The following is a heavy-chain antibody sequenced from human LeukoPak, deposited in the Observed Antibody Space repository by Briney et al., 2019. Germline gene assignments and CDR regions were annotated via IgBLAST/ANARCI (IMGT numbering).Heavy chain of an antibody. CDR3: ARKKFIAAGGFDP. CDR2: IYYSGST. V-gene: IGHV4-59*01. D-gene: IGHD6-6*01. CDR1: GGAISNYY. Sequence: SETLSLTCTVSGGAISNYYWSWIRQPPGKGLEWIGYIYYSGSTNYNPSLKSRVTISVDTSTNQFSLKLSSVTAADTAVYYCARKKFIAAGGFDPWGQGTLVTVSS. J-gene: IGHJ5*02.